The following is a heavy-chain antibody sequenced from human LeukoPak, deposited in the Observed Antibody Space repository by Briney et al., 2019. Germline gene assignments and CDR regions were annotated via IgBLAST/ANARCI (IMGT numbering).Heavy chain of an antibody. J-gene: IGHJ4*02. CDR3: ARAVNWGYDY. V-gene: IGHV1-2*02. CDR2: IDPNSGDT. Sequence: VASVKVSCKASGYSITAHYMHWVRQAPGQGLEWMGWIDPNSGDTRYAQKFQGRVTMTTDTSISTAYMELSRLTSDDTAVYYCARAVNWGYDYWGQGTLVTVSS. CDR1: GYSITAHY. D-gene: IGHD7-27*01.